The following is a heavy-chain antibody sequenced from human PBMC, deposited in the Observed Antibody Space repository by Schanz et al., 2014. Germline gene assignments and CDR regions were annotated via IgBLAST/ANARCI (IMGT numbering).Heavy chain of an antibody. CDR1: GGSMDTHY. V-gene: IGHV4-59*08. D-gene: IGHD2-21*01. Sequence: QVQLQESGPGLVKPSETLSLMCTVSGGSMDTHYWGWIRQPPGKGLEWIAFIYSSGIANYNPSLGSRVTIPVDTSKTQSSLRLPSVTAADTATYYCARRVVPATMGLYFDLWGQGTLVTVSS. CDR3: ARRVVPATMGLYFDL. CDR2: IYSSGIA. J-gene: IGHJ4*02.